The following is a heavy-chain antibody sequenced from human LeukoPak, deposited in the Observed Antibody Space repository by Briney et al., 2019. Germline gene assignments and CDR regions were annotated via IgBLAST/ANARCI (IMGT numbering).Heavy chain of an antibody. CDR3: ARAVEYYYDSSGYSPYSWFDP. V-gene: IGHV4-59*01. CDR1: GVSISSYY. J-gene: IGHJ5*02. CDR2: IYYSRST. Sequence: SETLSLTCTVSGVSISSYYWSWIRQPPGKGLEWIGYIYYSRSTNYNPSLNSRITISVNTSKNQYSLKLSLVTAADRAVYYCARAVEYYYDSSGYSPYSWFDPWGQGTLVTVSS. D-gene: IGHD3-22*01.